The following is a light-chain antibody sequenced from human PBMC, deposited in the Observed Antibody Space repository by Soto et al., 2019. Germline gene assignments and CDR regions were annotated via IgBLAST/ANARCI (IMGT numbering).Light chain of an antibody. V-gene: IGKV3-15*01. CDR3: QQYNNWPLYT. CDR2: GAS. Sequence: EIVLPQSPATLSLSPGERATLSCMASPSVTNLAWYQQKPGQVPRLIIYGASTRATGVPARFSGSGSGTEFTLTISSLQSEDFTVYYCQQYNNWPLYTFGQGTKVDIK. CDR1: PSVTN. J-gene: IGKJ2*01.